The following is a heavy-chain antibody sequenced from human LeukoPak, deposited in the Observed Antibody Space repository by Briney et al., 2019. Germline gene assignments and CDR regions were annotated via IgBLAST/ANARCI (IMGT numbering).Heavy chain of an antibody. V-gene: IGHV3-66*01. D-gene: IGHD2-15*01. CDR1: GFTFSSYG. J-gene: IGHJ3*02. CDR2: IYSGGST. CDR3: ARSTPSGRWAFDI. Sequence: GGSLRLSCAASGFTFSSYGMSWVRQAPGKGLEWVSVIYSGGSTYYADSVKGRFTISRDNSKNTLYLQMNSLRAEDTAVYYCARSTPSGRWAFDIWGQGTMVTVSS.